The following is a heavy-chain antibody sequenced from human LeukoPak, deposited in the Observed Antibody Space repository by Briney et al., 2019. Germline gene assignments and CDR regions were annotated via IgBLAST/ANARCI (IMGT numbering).Heavy chain of an antibody. V-gene: IGHV1-18*01. D-gene: IGHD3-10*01. J-gene: IGHJ4*02. Sequence: ASVKVSCKASGYIFTRYGVTWVRQAPGQGLEWMGWISAYNGNTKYEEKVQDRVTMTTDTSTNTVYMELRSLRSDDSVVYYCGRENFASETYYCDYWGQGTQVTVSS. CDR1: GYIFTRYG. CDR3: GRENFASETYYCDY. CDR2: ISAYNGNT.